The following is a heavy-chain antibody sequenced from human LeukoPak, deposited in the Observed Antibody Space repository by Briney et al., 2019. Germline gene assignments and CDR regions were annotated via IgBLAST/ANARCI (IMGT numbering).Heavy chain of an antibody. CDR3: ASTGGYGSGTYDYYYFGMDV. CDR2: ITSSGRIK. J-gene: IGHJ6*02. Sequence: GGSLRLSCAASGFTFSSYEMNWVRQAPGRGLEWVAYITSSGRIKYYADSVKGRFTISRDNAKNSLYLQMNSLRAEDTAVYYCASTGGYGSGTYDYYYFGMDVWGQGTTVTVSS. CDR1: GFTFSSYE. V-gene: IGHV3-48*03. D-gene: IGHD3-10*01.